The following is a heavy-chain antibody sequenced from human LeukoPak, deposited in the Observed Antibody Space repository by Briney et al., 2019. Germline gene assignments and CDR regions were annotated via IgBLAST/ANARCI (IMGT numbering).Heavy chain of an antibody. Sequence: PGGSLRLSCAASGFTFDDYAMHWVRQAPGKGLEWVSGISWNSGSIGYADSVKGRFTISRDNAKNSLYLQMNSLRAEDTALYYCAKTDLGAFDIWGQGTMVTVSS. CDR1: GFTFDDYA. V-gene: IGHV3-9*01. CDR3: AKTDLGAFDI. J-gene: IGHJ3*02. CDR2: ISWNSGSI.